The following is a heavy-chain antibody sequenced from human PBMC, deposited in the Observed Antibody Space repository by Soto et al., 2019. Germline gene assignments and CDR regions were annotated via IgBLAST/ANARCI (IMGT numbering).Heavy chain of an antibody. CDR1: GYTFTRYG. CDR3: AKNGHPPYYYYGMDV. J-gene: IGHJ6*02. Sequence: QGQLVQSGAEVKKPGASVKVSCKASGYTFTRYGISWVRQAPGQGLEWMGWISGYNGETNYAQKFQGRVTMTVDTSTTTAFMELTSLTSDDRAVYYCAKNGHPPYYYYGMDVWGQGTKVTVSS. CDR2: ISGYNGET. V-gene: IGHV1-18*01. D-gene: IGHD2-8*01.